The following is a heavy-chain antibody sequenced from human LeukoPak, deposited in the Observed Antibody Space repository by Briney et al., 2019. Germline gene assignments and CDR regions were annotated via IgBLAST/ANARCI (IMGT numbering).Heavy chain of an antibody. V-gene: IGHV1-8*01. Sequence: HWASVKVSCKASGYTFTSYDINWVRQATGQGLEWMGWMNPNSGNTGYAQKFQGRVTMTRNTSISTAYMELSSLRSEDTAVYYCARGRLNCSGGSCYSDYWGQGTLVTVSS. CDR3: ARGRLNCSGGSCYSDY. CDR1: GYTFTSYD. J-gene: IGHJ4*02. CDR2: MNPNSGNT. D-gene: IGHD2-15*01.